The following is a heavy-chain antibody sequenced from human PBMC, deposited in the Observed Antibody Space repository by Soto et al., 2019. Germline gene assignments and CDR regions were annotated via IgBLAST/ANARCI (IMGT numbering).Heavy chain of an antibody. Sequence: QVQLVESGGGVVQPGTSLRLSCAASGFRFKSFVMHWVRQAPGKGLEWVAFTSYDGNNKDYGDSVKGRFTVSRDNSQNTLHLQMVFMRPEGTAVYYCARWGTTGGFDLWGQGTLVSVSS. CDR1: GFRFKSFV. V-gene: IGHV3-30*05. CDR3: ARWGTTGGFDL. J-gene: IGHJ4*02. D-gene: IGHD3-16*01. CDR2: TSYDGNNK.